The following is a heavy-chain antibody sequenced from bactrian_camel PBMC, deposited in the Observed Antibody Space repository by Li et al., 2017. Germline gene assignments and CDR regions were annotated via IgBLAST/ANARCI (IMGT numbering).Heavy chain of an antibody. V-gene: IGHV3S1*01. J-gene: IGHJ4*01. Sequence: HVQLVESGGGSVQAGGSLRLSCAASGFTFSTYSMYWVRQAPGKGLEWVSGITSSSDFAYYADSVRDRFTISRDNAKNTLYLQMNSLKTDDTAVYYCAACSSSQVKTAYWGQGTQ. CDR3: AACSSSQVKTAY. D-gene: IGHD3*01. CDR1: GFTFSTYS. CDR2: ITSSSDFA.